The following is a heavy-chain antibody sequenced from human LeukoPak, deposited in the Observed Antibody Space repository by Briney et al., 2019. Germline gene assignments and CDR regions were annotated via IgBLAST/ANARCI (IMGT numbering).Heavy chain of an antibody. CDR2: IESDGSST. CDR3: TRGFGSGSSLPFDY. Sequence: QTGGSLRLSCAVSGFTFSSYWMHWVRQAPGKGLVWVSRIESDGSSTSYADSVKGRFTISRDNAKNTLSLQMSSLRAEDTAVYYCTRGFGSGSSLPFDYWGQGTLVTVSS. D-gene: IGHD3-10*01. V-gene: IGHV3-74*01. CDR1: GFTFSSYW. J-gene: IGHJ4*02.